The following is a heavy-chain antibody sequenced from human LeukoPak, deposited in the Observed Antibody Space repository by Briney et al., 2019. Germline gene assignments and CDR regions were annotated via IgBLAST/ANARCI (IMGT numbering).Heavy chain of an antibody. CDR3: ARDYGAPPWFGEPVGY. CDR1: GYTFTGYY. CDR2: INPNSGGT. J-gene: IGHJ4*02. D-gene: IGHD3-10*01. Sequence: ASVKVSCKASGYTFTGYYMHWVRQAPGQGLEWMGWINPNSGGTNYAQKFQGRVTMTRDTSISTAYMELSRLRSDDTAVYYCARDYGAPPWFGEPVGYWGQGTLVTVSS. V-gene: IGHV1-2*02.